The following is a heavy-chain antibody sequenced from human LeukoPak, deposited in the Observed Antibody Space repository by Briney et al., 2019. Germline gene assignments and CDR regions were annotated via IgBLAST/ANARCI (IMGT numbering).Heavy chain of an antibody. CDR2: IYYSGST. D-gene: IGHD6-19*01. Sequence: SETLSLTCTVSGGSISSYYWSWIRQPPGKGLEWIGYIYYSGSTNYNPSLKIRVTISVDTSKNQFSLKLSSVTAADTAVYYCARHSDSSGWYEGDYWGQGTLVTVSS. J-gene: IGHJ4*02. V-gene: IGHV4-59*08. CDR3: ARHSDSSGWYEGDY. CDR1: GGSISSYY.